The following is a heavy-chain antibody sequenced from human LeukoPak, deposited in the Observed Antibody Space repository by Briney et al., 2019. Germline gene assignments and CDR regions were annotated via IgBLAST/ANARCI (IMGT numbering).Heavy chain of an antibody. D-gene: IGHD6-19*01. CDR2: IYYSGNT. CDR3: ARQSTKYNSGWLFDY. J-gene: IGHJ4*02. Sequence: PSETLSLTCTVYGGSISSRGYYWAWIRQPPGKGLACIGSIYYSGNTYYNPSLRSRVTISVDTSNNNSSLKLSSVTAADTAVYYCARQSTKYNSGWLFDYWGQGILVTVSS. CDR1: GGSISSRGYY. V-gene: IGHV4-39*01.